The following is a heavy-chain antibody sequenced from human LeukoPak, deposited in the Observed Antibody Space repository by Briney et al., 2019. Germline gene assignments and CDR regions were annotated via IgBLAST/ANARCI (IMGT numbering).Heavy chain of an antibody. CDR3: AKGRGWEASYYYYYMDV. CDR1: RFTFINYA. CDR2: ITGSGDYT. J-gene: IGHJ6*03. D-gene: IGHD1-26*01. Sequence: GGSLRLSCAGSRFTFINYAMSWVRQAPGKGLEWVSAITGSGDYTDYADSVKGRFTISRDNSRNTAFLQMNSLRAEDTAVYYCAKGRGWEASYYYYYMDVWGKGTTVTISS. V-gene: IGHV3-23*01.